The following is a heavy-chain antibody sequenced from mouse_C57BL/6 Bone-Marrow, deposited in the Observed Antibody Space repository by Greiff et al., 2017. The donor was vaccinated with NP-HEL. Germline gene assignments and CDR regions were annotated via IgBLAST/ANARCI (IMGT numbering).Heavy chain of an antibody. CDR2: LNPSSGYT. Sequence: VQGVESGAELAKPGASVKLSCKASGYTFTSYWMPWVKQRPGQGLEWIGYLNPSSGYTKYNQKFKDKATLTADKSSSTAYMQLSSLTYEDSAVYYCARELYYGIYYFDYWGQGTTLTVSS. CDR1: GYTFTSYW. V-gene: IGHV1-7*01. D-gene: IGHD1-1*01. J-gene: IGHJ2*01. CDR3: ARELYYGIYYFDY.